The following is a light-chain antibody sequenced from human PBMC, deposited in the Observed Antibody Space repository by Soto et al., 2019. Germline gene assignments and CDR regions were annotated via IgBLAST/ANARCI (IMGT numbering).Light chain of an antibody. CDR2: WAS. V-gene: IGKV4-1*01. CDR1: QSVLYSSNNNNY. CDR3: QQYYYTPFT. J-gene: IGKJ3*01. Sequence: DIVMTQSPDSLAVPLGERATINCKSSQSVLYSSNNNNYLAWYQQKPGQPPKLLIYWASARESGVPDRFSGSGSGADFTLTISSLQAEDVALYFCQQYYYTPFTFGPGTKVDIK.